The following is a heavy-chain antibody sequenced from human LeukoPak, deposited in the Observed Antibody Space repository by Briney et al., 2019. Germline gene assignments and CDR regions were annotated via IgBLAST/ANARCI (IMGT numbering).Heavy chain of an antibody. Sequence: GGSRRLSCAASGFTFSSYGMHWVRQAPGKGLEWVAVISYDGSSKYYADSVKGRFTISRDNSKNTLYLQMNSLRAEDTAVYYCAKDGVEMATIGGGPMDVWGPMDVWGQGTTVTVSS. V-gene: IGHV3-30*18. CDR1: GFTFSSYG. CDR3: AKDGVEMATIGGGPMDVWGPMDV. D-gene: IGHD5-24*01. J-gene: IGHJ6*02. CDR2: ISYDGSSK.